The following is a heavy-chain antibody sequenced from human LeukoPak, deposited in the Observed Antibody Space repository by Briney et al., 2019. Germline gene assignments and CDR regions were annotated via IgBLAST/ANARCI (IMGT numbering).Heavy chain of an antibody. CDR1: GFTFSDYY. Sequence: PGGSLRLSCAASGFTFSDYYMSWIRQAPGKGLEWVSYICSSSSYTNYADSVKGRFTISRDNAKNALYLLMNNLRAEDTAVYYCARPGPLGTYYDSSAGADYWGQGTLVTVSS. D-gene: IGHD3-22*01. CDR2: ICSSSSYT. V-gene: IGHV3-11*03. J-gene: IGHJ4*02. CDR3: ARPGPLGTYYDSSAGADY.